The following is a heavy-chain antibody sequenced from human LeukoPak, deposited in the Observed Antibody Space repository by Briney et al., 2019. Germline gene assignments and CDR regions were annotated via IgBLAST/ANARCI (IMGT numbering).Heavy chain of an antibody. CDR1: GFTFTSYA. J-gene: IGHJ4*02. CDR2: VGGSDGNT. D-gene: IGHD3-22*01. Sequence: GGSLRLSCAASGFTFTSYAMSWVRQAPGKGLEWVSGVGGSDGNTYYADSVKGRVTISRDNSKNTLYLQMNSLRAEDTAVYYCATHSITMIVVVTLDYWGQGTLVTVSS. CDR3: ATHSITMIVVVTLDY. V-gene: IGHV3-23*01.